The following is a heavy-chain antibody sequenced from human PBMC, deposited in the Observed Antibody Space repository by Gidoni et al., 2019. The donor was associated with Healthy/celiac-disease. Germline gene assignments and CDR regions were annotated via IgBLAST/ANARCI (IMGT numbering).Heavy chain of an antibody. V-gene: IGHV3-23*01. CDR2: ISGSGGST. D-gene: IGHD6-6*01. J-gene: IGHJ5*02. Sequence: EVQLLESVGGLVQPGGSLRLSCAASGFPFSSYAMSWVRQAPGKGLEWVSAISGSGGSTYYADSVKGRFTISRDNSKNTLYLQMNSLRAEDTAVYYCAKDVSSIATYGWFDPWGQGTLVTVSS. CDR3: AKDVSSIATYGWFDP. CDR1: GFPFSSYA.